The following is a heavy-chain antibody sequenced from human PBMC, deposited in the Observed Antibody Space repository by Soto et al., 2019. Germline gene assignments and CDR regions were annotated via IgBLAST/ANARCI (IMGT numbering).Heavy chain of an antibody. CDR1: GGTLRGFY. V-gene: IGHV4-4*07. J-gene: IGHJ4*02. CDR2: MHSTGSA. D-gene: IGHD2-2*01. CDR3: ARASMPKAHFDY. Sequence: ETLSLTYPVSGGTLRGFYGSWLRQPAGKGLEWIGRMHSTGSANYNPSLKSRVTISIDMSKNQVSLKLTSVTAADTALYFCARASMPKAHFDYWGQGTLVTVSS.